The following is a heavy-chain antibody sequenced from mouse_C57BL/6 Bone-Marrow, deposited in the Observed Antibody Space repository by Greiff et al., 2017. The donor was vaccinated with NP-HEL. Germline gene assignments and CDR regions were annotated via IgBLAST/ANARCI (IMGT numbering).Heavy chain of an antibody. CDR2: IYPGNSDT. J-gene: IGHJ2*01. CDR1: GYTFTSYW. D-gene: IGHD2-1*01. V-gene: IGHV1-5*01. Sequence: EVQLQQSGTVLARPGASVKMSCKTSGYTFTSYWMHWVKQRPGQGLEWIGAIYPGNSDTSYNQKFKGKAKLTAVTSASTAYMELSSLTNEDSAVYYCTRGDLLWLYYVDYWGQGTTLTVSS. CDR3: TRGDLLWLYYVDY.